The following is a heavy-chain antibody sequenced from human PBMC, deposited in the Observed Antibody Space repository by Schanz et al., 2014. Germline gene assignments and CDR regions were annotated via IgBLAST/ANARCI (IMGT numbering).Heavy chain of an antibody. CDR2: ISGSGGST. CDR3: ATASSPVREAGAGSSLHL. V-gene: IGHV3-23*01. D-gene: IGHD6-13*01. J-gene: IGHJ5*02. Sequence: EVQLLESGGGLVEPGGSLRLSCAASGFSFSSYAMGWVRQARGKGLEWVSAISGSGGSTYYADSVKGRFTISRDNSKNTLYLQMNSLKIEDTAVYYCATASSPVREAGAGSSLHLWGQGTLVTVSP. CDR1: GFSFSSYA.